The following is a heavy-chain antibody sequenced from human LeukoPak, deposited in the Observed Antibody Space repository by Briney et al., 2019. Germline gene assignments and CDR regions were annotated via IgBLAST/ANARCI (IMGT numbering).Heavy chain of an antibody. V-gene: IGHV4-39*07. CDR1: GGSISSSSYY. CDR2: IYYSGST. D-gene: IGHD7-27*01. Sequence: PSETLSLTCTVSGGSISSSSYYWGWIRQPPGKGLEWIGSIYYSGSTYYNPSLKSRVTISVDTSKNQFSLKLSSVTAADTAVYYCARMEERTGDPGWFDPWGQGTLVTVSS. J-gene: IGHJ5*02. CDR3: ARMEERTGDPGWFDP.